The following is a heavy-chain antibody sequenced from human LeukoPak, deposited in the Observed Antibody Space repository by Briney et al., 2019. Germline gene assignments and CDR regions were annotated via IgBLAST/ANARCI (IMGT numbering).Heavy chain of an antibody. CDR3: ARAGIAARFDP. CDR2: IYYSGST. V-gene: IGHV4-30-4*01. Sequence: PSETLSLTSTVSGGSISSGDYYWSWIRQPPGKGLEWIGYIYYSGSTYYNPSLKSRVTISVDTSKNQFSLKLSSVTAADTAVYYCARAGIAARFDPWGQGTLVTVSS. D-gene: IGHD6-13*01. J-gene: IGHJ5*02. CDR1: GGSISSGDYY.